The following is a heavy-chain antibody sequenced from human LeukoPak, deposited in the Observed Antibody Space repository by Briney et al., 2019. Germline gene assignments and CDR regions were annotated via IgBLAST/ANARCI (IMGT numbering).Heavy chain of an antibody. Sequence: GGSLRLSCAASGFTFSSYAMHWVRQAPGKGLEWVAVISYDGSNKYYADSVKGRFTISRDNSKNRLYLQMNSLRAEDTAVYYCARGLWYYGSGEVGFDPWGQGTLVTVSS. D-gene: IGHD3-10*01. CDR2: ISYDGSNK. V-gene: IGHV3-30*04. J-gene: IGHJ5*02. CDR1: GFTFSSYA. CDR3: ARGLWYYGSGEVGFDP.